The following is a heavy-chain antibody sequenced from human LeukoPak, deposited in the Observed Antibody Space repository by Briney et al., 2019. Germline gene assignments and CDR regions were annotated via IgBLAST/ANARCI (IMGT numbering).Heavy chain of an antibody. CDR2: ISGSGGST. D-gene: IGHD1-1*01. Sequence: GGSLRLSCAASGFTFSSYAMSWVRQAPGKGLEWVSAISGSGGSTYYADSVKGRFTISRDNSKNTLYLQMNSLRAEDTAVYYCAKGVVSGPTQNVNDPDNWFDPWGQGTLVTVSS. V-gene: IGHV3-23*01. CDR3: AKGVVSGPTQNVNDPDNWFDP. J-gene: IGHJ5*02. CDR1: GFTFSSYA.